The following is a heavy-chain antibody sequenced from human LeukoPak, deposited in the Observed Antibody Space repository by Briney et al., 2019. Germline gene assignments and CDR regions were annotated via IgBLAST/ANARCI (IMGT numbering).Heavy chain of an antibody. V-gene: IGHV3-33*01. CDR1: GFTFSSYG. Sequence: PGRSLRLSCAASGFTFSSYGMHWVRQAPGKGLEWVAVIWYDGSNKYYADSVKGRFTISRGNAKNSLYLQMNSLRAEDTAVYYCARGGSTSSSSHFHHWGQGTLVTVSS. J-gene: IGHJ1*01. D-gene: IGHD6-6*01. CDR2: IWYDGSNK. CDR3: ARGGSTSSSSHFHH.